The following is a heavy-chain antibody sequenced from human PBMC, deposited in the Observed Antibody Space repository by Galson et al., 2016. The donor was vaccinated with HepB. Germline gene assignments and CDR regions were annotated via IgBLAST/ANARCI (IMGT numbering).Heavy chain of an antibody. V-gene: IGHV1-69*10. CDR2: IIPFVGRV. CDR1: AATFNNYA. Sequence: SVKVSCKASAATFNNYAISWVRQAPGQGLEWMGGIIPFVGRVNYAQKFQGRVTFTADKSTSTAYMEVSSLRSEDTAVYYCGRLEYSSSVRDSDYYYAMDVWGLGTSVTVSS. D-gene: IGHD6-6*01. J-gene: IGHJ6*02. CDR3: GRLEYSSSVRDSDYYYAMDV.